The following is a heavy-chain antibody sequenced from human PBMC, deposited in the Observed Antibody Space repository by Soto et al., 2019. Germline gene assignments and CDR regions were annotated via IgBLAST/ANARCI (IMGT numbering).Heavy chain of an antibody. J-gene: IGHJ4*02. Sequence: QVQLVQSGAEVKKPGSSVKVSCKASGGTFSSYAISWVRQAPGQGLEWMGGIIPIFGTANYAQKFQGRVTITADESTSTADMELSSLRSEDTAVYYCARDSPLYCGGDCSYFDYWGQGTLVTVSS. CDR2: IIPIFGTA. CDR3: ARDSPLYCGGDCSYFDY. V-gene: IGHV1-69*12. D-gene: IGHD2-21*02. CDR1: GGTFSSYA.